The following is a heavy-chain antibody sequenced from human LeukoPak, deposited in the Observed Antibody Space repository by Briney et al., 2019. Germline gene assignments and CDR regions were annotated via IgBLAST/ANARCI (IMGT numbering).Heavy chain of an antibody. V-gene: IGHV3-23*01. J-gene: IGHJ4*02. D-gene: IGHD3-22*01. CDR1: GFTFRNYG. Sequence: GGSLRLSCTASGFTFRNYGMNWVRQAPGKGLEWVSGPVMSGGTANYADSVKGRFTISRDNSKNTLYLQMNSLRAEDTAVYYCTKPLARYDSSGYYPGYFDSWGQGTLVTVSS. CDR2: PVMSGGTA. CDR3: TKPLARYDSSGYYPGYFDS.